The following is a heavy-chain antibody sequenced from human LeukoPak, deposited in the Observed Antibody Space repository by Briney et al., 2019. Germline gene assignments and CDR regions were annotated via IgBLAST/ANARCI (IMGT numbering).Heavy chain of an antibody. CDR1: GFTFKDYA. J-gene: IGHJ4*02. Sequence: PGGSLRLSCAASGFTFKDYAMGWVRQTPGKGLEWVSGIRYNGANAYYADSVKGRFTISRDNSKATLYLQMNSLRADDTAVYYCAKSERHGSGSVPPFDNWGQGTLVTVSS. CDR3: AKSERHGSGSVPPFDN. D-gene: IGHD3-10*01. CDR2: IRYNGANA. V-gene: IGHV3-23*01.